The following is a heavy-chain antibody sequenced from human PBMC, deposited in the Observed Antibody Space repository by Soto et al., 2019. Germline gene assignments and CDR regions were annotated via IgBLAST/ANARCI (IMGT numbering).Heavy chain of an antibody. Sequence: SETLSLTCTVSGGSISSYYWSWIRQPPGKGLEWIGYIYYSGSTNYNPSLKSRVTISVDTSKNQYSLKLSSVTAADTAVYYCARGTHDRGDYGAVEYFDYWGQGTLVTVSS. D-gene: IGHD4-17*01. CDR3: ARGTHDRGDYGAVEYFDY. CDR1: GGSISSYY. J-gene: IGHJ4*02. CDR2: IYYSGST. V-gene: IGHV4-59*01.